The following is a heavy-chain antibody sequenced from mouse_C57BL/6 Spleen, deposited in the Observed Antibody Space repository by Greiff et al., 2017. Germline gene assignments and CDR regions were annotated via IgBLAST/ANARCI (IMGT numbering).Heavy chain of an antibody. CDR1: GFTFTDYY. Sequence: EVKLVESGGGLVQPGGSLSLSCAASGFTFTDYYMSWVRQPPGKALEWLGFIRNKANGYTTEYSASVKGRFTISRDNSQSILYLQMNALRAEDSATYYCARYIYKDYGGAMDYWGQGTSVTVSS. CDR2: IRNKANGYTT. CDR3: ARYIYKDYGGAMDY. V-gene: IGHV7-3*01. J-gene: IGHJ4*01. D-gene: IGHD1-1*01.